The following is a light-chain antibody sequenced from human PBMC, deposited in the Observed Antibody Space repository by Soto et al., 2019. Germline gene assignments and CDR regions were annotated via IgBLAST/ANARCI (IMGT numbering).Light chain of an antibody. CDR1: QSVSSSY. J-gene: IGKJ1*01. V-gene: IGKV3-20*01. CDR2: GAS. Sequence: PGVRVTLSCRASQSVSSSYLTWYQQKPGQEPRLLIYGASSMATGIPDRFSCGGSGTDFNLTISSLETEDFAVYDCQQYGSSGRTFGQGTKVDNK. CDR3: QQYGSSGRT.